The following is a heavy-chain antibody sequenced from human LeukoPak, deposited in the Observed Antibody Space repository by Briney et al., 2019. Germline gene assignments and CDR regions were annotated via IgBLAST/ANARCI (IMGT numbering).Heavy chain of an antibody. CDR2: ISSNGGST. J-gene: IGHJ4*02. CDR1: GFTFSRYA. CDR3: ARGVHTAMVTVFDY. D-gene: IGHD5-18*01. V-gene: IGHV3-64*01. Sequence: GGSLRLSCAASGFTFSRYAMHWVRQAPGRGLEYASSISSNGGSTYYANSVKGRFTISRDNSKNTLYLQMGSLRAEDMAVYYCARGVHTAMVTVFDYCGQGTLVTVSS.